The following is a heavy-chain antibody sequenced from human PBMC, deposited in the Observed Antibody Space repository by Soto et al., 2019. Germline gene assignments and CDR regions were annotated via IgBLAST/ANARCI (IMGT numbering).Heavy chain of an antibody. Sequence: QVQLVQSGGEVKKPGASVKVSCKTSGYTFTNYGITWVRQAPGQGLKWMGWISAYNGDTNYAQKFQGRVIMTTDTSTTTAYMDLRSLRSDDTAVYYCARGPAGGLRGGVSYWGQGTLVTVSS. CDR2: ISAYNGDT. CDR3: ARGPAGGLRGGVSY. J-gene: IGHJ4*02. D-gene: IGHD2-15*01. CDR1: GYTFTNYG. V-gene: IGHV1-18*04.